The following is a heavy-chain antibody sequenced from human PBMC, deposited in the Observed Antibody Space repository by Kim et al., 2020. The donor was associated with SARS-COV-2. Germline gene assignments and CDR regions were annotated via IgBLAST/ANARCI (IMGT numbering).Heavy chain of an antibody. J-gene: IGHJ6*02. D-gene: IGHD3-3*01. CDR2: IKQDGSEE. CDR1: GFIFSRSW. V-gene: IGHV3-7*03. Sequence: GSLRLSCATSGFIFSRSWMAWVRQAPGKGLEWVANIKQDGSEEFYVDSVKGRFTISRDNANNSLFLQMNSLRAEDTAVYYCARDRFSVFGVVMEDYYYYGVDVWGQGTTVTVSS. CDR3: ARDRFSVFGVVMEDYYYYGVDV.